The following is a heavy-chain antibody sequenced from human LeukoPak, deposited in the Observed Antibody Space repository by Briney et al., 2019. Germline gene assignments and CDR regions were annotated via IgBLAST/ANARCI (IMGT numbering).Heavy chain of an antibody. CDR1: GGSFSGYY. CDR3: ARVQRGYSPRVFDY. D-gene: IGHD5-18*01. J-gene: IGHJ4*02. V-gene: IGHV4-59*01. Sequence: SETLSLTCAVYGGSFSGYYWSWIRQPPGKGLEWIGYIYYSGSTNYNPSLKSRVTISVDTSKNQFSLKLSSVTAADTAVYYCARVQRGYSPRVFDYWGQGTLVTVSS. CDR2: IYYSGST.